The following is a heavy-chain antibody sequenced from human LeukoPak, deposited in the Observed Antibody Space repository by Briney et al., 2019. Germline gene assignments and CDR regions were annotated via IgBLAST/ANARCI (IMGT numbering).Heavy chain of an antibody. CDR2: IRSDGSTT. CDR1: GFSFSTYW. CDR3: SREIYYRRATTFAFDI. V-gene: IGHV3-74*01. Sequence: GGSLRLSCAASGFSFSTYWMHWVRHDPGKGLVGVSRIRSDGSTTDYEDSVKGRCIIFRAQAKNTLYLQMNSLRAEETAGYYCSREIYYRRATTFAFDIWGRGTVVTVSS. J-gene: IGHJ3*02. D-gene: IGHD3-22*01.